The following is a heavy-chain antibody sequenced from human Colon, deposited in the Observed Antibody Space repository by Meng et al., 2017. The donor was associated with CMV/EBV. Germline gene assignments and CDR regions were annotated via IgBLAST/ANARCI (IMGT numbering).Heavy chain of an antibody. V-gene: IGHV3-11*01. Sequence: GGSLRLSCAASGFTFEDYYMGWIRQTPGKGLEWISFISNYGGDIKYADSVTGRFTISRDNAKNILYLQMNSLRGEDTAVYYCARACRQLSNCYLDSWGQGIQVTVSS. D-gene: IGHD4-11*01. CDR2: ISNYGGDI. CDR1: GFTFEDYY. J-gene: IGHJ4*02. CDR3: ARACRQLSNCYLDS.